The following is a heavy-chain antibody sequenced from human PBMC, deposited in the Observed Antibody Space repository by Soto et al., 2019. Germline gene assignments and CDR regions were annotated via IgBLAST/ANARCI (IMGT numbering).Heavy chain of an antibody. Sequence: SETLSLTCTVSGGSTSSYSWSWIRQPPGKGLEWIGYMFYSGSTEYNPSLKSRVTISVDTSKNQFSLNLSSVTAADTAVYYCAVTPRYCSGGSCYPAHVLDLWRQGRMATVSS. CDR1: GGSTSSYS. CDR3: AVTPRYCSGGSCYPAHVLDL. V-gene: IGHV4-59*01. D-gene: IGHD2-15*01. J-gene: IGHJ3*01. CDR2: MFYSGST.